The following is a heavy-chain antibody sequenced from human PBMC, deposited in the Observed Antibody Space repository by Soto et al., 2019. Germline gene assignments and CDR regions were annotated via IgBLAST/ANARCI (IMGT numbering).Heavy chain of an antibody. J-gene: IGHJ3*02. Sequence: QVQLVESGGGVVQPGRSLRLYCAASGFTFSSYGMHWVRQAPGKRLAWVAVIWYDGSNKYYADSVKGRFTISRDNSKNTLYLQKNILRAEDTAVYYCAREGVVAALKDAFDIWGQGTMVTVSS. CDR2: IWYDGSNK. CDR3: AREGVVAALKDAFDI. D-gene: IGHD2-15*01. V-gene: IGHV3-33*01. CDR1: GFTFSSYG.